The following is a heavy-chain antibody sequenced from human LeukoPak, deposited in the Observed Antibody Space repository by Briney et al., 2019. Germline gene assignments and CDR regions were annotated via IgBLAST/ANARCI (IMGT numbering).Heavy chain of an antibody. Sequence: PGRSLRLSCAASGFIFSGYGMHWVRPAPGKGLGWVAVISYEGSNKWYAGPGKGRFTIPGDNSENTLYLQMDSLRAEDTAVYYCAKDRLKTSRNYFDCLSQGTLVTVSS. CDR2: ISYEGSNK. J-gene: IGHJ4*02. D-gene: IGHD4-11*01. V-gene: IGHV3-30*18. CDR1: GFIFSGYG. CDR3: AKDRLKTSRNYFDC.